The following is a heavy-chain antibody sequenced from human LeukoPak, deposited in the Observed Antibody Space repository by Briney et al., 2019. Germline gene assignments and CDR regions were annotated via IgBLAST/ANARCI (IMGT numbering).Heavy chain of an antibody. CDR1: GFTFSNYG. J-gene: IGHJ4*02. CDR3: VTESGWLFDF. V-gene: IGHV3-23*01. Sequence: GGSLRLSCAASGFTFSNYGMSWVRQAPRKGLEWVSAISGSGGSTHYADSVKGRFTISRDNAKNSLFLQVTSLRAEDTAVYYCVTESGWLFDFWGQGTLVTVSS. D-gene: IGHD6-19*01. CDR2: ISGSGGST.